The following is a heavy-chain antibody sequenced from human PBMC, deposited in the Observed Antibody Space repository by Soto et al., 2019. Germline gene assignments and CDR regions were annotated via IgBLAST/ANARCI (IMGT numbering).Heavy chain of an antibody. J-gene: IGHJ4*02. CDR3: ARKGYGYYGSGSYYGFDY. Sequence: SETLSLTCAVYGGSFSGYYWSWIRQPPGKGLEWIGEINHSGSTNYNPSLKSRVTISVDTSKNQFSLKLGSVTAADTAVYYCARKGYGYYGSGSYYGFDYWGQGTLVTVSS. CDR2: INHSGST. V-gene: IGHV4-34*01. CDR1: GGSFSGYY. D-gene: IGHD3-10*01.